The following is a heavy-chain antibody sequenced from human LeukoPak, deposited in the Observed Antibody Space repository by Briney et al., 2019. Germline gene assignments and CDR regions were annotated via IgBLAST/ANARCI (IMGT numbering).Heavy chain of an antibody. CDR2: IANDGKDI. J-gene: IGHJ4*02. D-gene: IGHD2-2*01. V-gene: IGHV3-30*18. Sequence: GGSLRLSCAASGFIFSRYALHWVRQAPGKGLEWLAVIANDGKDIKNADSVKGRFTISRDNSKSALYLQMNSLRVEDTAVYYCAKDQQAVSAAYYFDSWGQGTLVTVSS. CDR1: GFIFSRYA. CDR3: AKDQQAVSAAYYFDS.